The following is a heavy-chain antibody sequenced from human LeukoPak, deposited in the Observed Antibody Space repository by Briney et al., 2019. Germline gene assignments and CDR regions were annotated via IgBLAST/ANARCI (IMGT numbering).Heavy chain of an antibody. CDR1: GYTFTSYD. Sequence: ASVKVSCKASGYTFTSYDINWVRQATGQGLEWMGWMNPNSGNTGYAQKFQGRVTMTRNTSISTAYMELSSLRSEDTAVYYCARGQGYYYLYYYMDVWGKGTTVTVSS. J-gene: IGHJ6*03. CDR3: ARGQGYYYLYYYMDV. CDR2: MNPNSGNT. V-gene: IGHV1-8*01.